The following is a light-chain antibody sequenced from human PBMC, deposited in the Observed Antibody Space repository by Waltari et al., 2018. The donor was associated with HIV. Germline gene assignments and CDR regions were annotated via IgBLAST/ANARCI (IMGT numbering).Light chain of an antibody. V-gene: IGKV1-39*01. CDR1: QSIRSY. Sequence: DIQMTQSPSSLSASVGDRVTITCRASQSIRSYLNWYQQKSGKAPKLLIYAASSLQSGGPSRFSGSGSVAEYTLTIISLQPEDFATYYCQQSHSTPWTFGQGTKVEIK. J-gene: IGKJ1*01. CDR2: AAS. CDR3: QQSHSTPWT.